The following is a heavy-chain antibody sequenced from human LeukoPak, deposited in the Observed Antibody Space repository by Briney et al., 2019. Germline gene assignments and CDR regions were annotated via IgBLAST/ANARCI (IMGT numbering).Heavy chain of an antibody. CDR3: ASTSRAYYYDSSGYYSYEYFQH. J-gene: IGHJ1*01. CDR2: INHSGST. D-gene: IGHD3-22*01. CDR1: GGSFSGYC. Sequence: SETLSLTCAVYGGSFSGYCWSWIRQPPGKGLEWIGEINHSGSTNYNPSLKSRVTISVDTSKNQFSLKRSSVTAADTGVYYCASTSRAYYYDSSGYYSYEYFQHWGQGTLVTVSS. V-gene: IGHV4-34*01.